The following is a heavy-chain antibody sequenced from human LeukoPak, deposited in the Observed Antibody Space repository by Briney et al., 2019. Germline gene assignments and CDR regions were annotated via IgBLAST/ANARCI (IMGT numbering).Heavy chain of an antibody. CDR2: IYYSGST. J-gene: IGHJ4*02. Sequence: SQTLSLTCTVSGASISSGSYYWNWIRQPAGKGLEWIGSIYYSGSTYYNPSLKSRVTISVDTSKNQFSVKLSSVTAADTAVYYCARPKGYCSSTSCYPYFDYWGQGTLVTVSS. D-gene: IGHD2-2*01. V-gene: IGHV4-39*01. CDR1: GASISSGSYY. CDR3: ARPKGYCSSTSCYPYFDY.